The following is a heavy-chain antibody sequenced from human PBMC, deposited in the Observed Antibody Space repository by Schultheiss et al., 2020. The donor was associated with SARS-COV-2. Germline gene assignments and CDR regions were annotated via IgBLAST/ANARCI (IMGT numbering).Heavy chain of an antibody. D-gene: IGHD6-13*01. Sequence: SVKVSCKTSGGTFSTYTISWVRQAPGQGLEWMGGIIPIFGTANYAQKFQGRVTITADESTSTAYMELSSLRSEDTAVYYCARDLGRYSSSWYTPCWGQGTLVTVSS. CDR1: GGTFSTYT. CDR3: ARDLGRYSSSWYTPC. CDR2: IIPIFGTA. J-gene: IGHJ4*02. V-gene: IGHV1-69*13.